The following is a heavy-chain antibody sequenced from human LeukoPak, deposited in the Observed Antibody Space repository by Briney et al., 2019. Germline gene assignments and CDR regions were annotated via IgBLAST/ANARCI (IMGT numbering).Heavy chain of an antibody. Sequence: GGSLRLSCAASGFTFSSYEMNWVRQAPGKGLEWVSYISSSGSTIYYADSVKGRFTISRDNAKNSLYLQMNSLRAEDTAVYYCARDLIRGIMGFYFDSWGQGTLVSVSS. V-gene: IGHV3-48*03. CDR2: ISSSGSTI. CDR3: ARDLIRGIMGFYFDS. D-gene: IGHD3-10*01. CDR1: GFTFSSYE. J-gene: IGHJ4*02.